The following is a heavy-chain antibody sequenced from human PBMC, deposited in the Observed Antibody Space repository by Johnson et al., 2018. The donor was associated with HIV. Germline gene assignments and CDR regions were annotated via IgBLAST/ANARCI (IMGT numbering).Heavy chain of an antibody. CDR1: GFTFSSYW. V-gene: IGHV3-7*05. CDR2: IKQGGSEK. J-gene: IGHJ3*02. Sequence: VQLVESGGGLVQPGGSLRLSCAASGFTFSSYWMSWVRQAPGKGLEWVVNIKQGGSEKYFVDSLKGRFIISRDNAKNSLYLQMNSLRAEDTAVYYCATLNGHAFDIWGQGTMVTVSS. CDR3: ATLNGHAFDI.